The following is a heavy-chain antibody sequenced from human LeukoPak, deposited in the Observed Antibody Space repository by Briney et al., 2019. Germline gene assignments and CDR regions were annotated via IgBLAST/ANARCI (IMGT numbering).Heavy chain of an antibody. CDR2: IIPIFGTA. CDR1: GYTFTSHD. V-gene: IGHV1-69*01. Sequence: SVKVSCKASGYTFTSHDINWVRQAPGQGLEWMGGIIPIFGTANYAQKFQGRVTITADGSTSTAYMELSSLRSEDTAVYYCARAPIVVVNPDYYYYYGMDVWGQGTTVTVSS. J-gene: IGHJ6*02. D-gene: IGHD3-22*01. CDR3: ARAPIVVVNPDYYYYYGMDV.